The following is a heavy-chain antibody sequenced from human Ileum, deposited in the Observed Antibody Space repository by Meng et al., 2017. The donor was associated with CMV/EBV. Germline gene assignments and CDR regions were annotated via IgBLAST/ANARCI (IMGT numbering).Heavy chain of an antibody. D-gene: IGHD3-22*01. J-gene: IGHJ4*02. CDR2: MSHDGYSK. V-gene: IGHV3-30-3*01. Sequence: SGFNFDNYVMHWVRQAPGNGLEWVSGMSHDGYSKYYIDSVKGRFTISRDDSKNTLYLDMGSLRADDTAIYYCAREDYTSGRALSFGHWGQGTLVTVSS. CDR1: GFNFDNYV. CDR3: AREDYTSGRALSFGH.